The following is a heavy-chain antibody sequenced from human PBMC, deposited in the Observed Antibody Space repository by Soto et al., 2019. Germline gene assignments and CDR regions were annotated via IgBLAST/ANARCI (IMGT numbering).Heavy chain of an antibody. CDR3: ARNYDFWSGPNDGFDI. J-gene: IGHJ3*02. CDR2: ISSSSSTI. V-gene: IGHV3-48*01. D-gene: IGHD3-3*01. CDR1: EFTFSSYS. Sequence: PGGSLRLSCAASEFTFSSYSMNWVRQAPGKGLEWVSYISSSSSTIYYADSVKGRFTISRDNTKNSLYLQMNSLRAEDTAVYYCARNYDFWSGPNDGFDIWGQGTMVTVSS.